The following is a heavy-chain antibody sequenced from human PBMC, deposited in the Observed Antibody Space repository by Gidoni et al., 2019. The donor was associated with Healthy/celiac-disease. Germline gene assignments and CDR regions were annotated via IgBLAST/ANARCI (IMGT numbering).Heavy chain of an antibody. D-gene: IGHD1-7*01. J-gene: IGHJ6*03. CDR1: GGPISCGGYY. V-gene: IGHV4-31*02. Sequence: QLQLQESGPGRVKPSQTLSLTCTLSGGPISCGGYYWSWIRQHPGKGLEWIGYIYYSGSTYYNPSLKIRDTISVDTSKNQFSLKLSSVTAADTAVYYCARVRSSVPTTLYYYYYMDVWGKGTTVTVSS. CDR2: IYYSGST. CDR3: ARVRSSVPTTLYYYYYMDV.